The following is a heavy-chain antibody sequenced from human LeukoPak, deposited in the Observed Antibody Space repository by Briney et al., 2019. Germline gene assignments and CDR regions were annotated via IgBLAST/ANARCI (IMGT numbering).Heavy chain of an antibody. D-gene: IGHD1/OR15-1a*01. J-gene: IGHJ4*02. V-gene: IGHV3-33*01. CDR3: ARDQAGTTNAIDY. CDR2: IWYDGSNK. Sequence: GGSLRLSCAASGFTFSDYGMYWVRQAPGKGLEWVAVIWYDGSNKYYADSVKGRFTVSRDNAKNTLYLQMNSLRAGDTAVYYCARDQAGTTNAIDYWGQGTLVTVSS. CDR1: GFTFSDYG.